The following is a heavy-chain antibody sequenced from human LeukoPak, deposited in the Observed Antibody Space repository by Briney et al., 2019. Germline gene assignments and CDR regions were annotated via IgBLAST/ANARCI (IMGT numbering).Heavy chain of an antibody. J-gene: IGHJ6*03. V-gene: IGHV1-18*01. CDR3: ARADYCSSTSCYNSYMDV. CDR2: ITTNNGNT. D-gene: IGHD2-2*02. Sequence: ASVKVSCKASGYTFTSYGISWVRQAPGQGLEWMGWITTNNGNTYYAQKLQGRVTMTTDTSTTTAYMDLRSLRSDDTAVYYCARADYCSSTSCYNSYMDVWGKGTTVTVSS. CDR1: GYTFTSYG.